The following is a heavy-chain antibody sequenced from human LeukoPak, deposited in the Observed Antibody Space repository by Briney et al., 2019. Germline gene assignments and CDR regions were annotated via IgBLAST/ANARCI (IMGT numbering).Heavy chain of an antibody. CDR1: GFIFTGYD. CDR3: VRDGEGVAISVNYWFDP. Sequence: ASVKVSCRASGFIFTGYDINWVRQAAGQGLEWMGWMNPITGSTGYARQFQGRVTMTRDTSTGTAYMELTSPRSADTAVYYCVRDGEGVAISVNYWFDPWGQGTLVTVSS. V-gene: IGHV1-8*01. D-gene: IGHD3-10*01. CDR2: MNPITGST. J-gene: IGHJ5*02.